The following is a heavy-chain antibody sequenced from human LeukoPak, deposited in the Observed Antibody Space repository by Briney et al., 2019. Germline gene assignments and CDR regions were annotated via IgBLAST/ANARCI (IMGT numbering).Heavy chain of an antibody. CDR3: ARDYSTSSWDN. Sequence: ASVKVSCKTSGYTFTIHHIQWVRQAPGQGLEWMGWINTNSGGTIYSQMFQGRITMTRDPSITTAYMELSSLRSDDTAVYYCARDYSTSSWDNWGQGTLVTVSS. CDR1: GYTFTIHH. D-gene: IGHD6-13*01. V-gene: IGHV1-2*02. CDR2: INTNSGGT. J-gene: IGHJ4*02.